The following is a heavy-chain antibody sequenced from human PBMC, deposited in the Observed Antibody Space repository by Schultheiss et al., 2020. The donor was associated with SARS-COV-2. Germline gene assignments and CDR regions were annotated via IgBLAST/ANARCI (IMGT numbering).Heavy chain of an antibody. CDR2: ISGSGGST. CDR3: AKGFSVVQGPLYYMDV. D-gene: IGHD3-10*01. J-gene: IGHJ6*03. Sequence: GGSLRLSCSASGFTFSSYAMTWVRQPPGKGLEWVSGISGSGGSTYYADSVKGRFTISRDNSKNTLYLQMNSLRAEDTAVYYCAKGFSVVQGPLYYMDVWGKGTTVTVSS. V-gene: IGHV3-23*01. CDR1: GFTFSSYA.